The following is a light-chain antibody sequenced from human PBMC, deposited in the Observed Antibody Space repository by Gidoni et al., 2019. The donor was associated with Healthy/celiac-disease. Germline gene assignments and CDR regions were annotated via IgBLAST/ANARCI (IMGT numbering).Light chain of an antibody. CDR2: LGS. CDR3: MQALQTRLX. J-gene: IGKJ4*01. Sequence: DIVMTQSPLSLPVTPGEPASISCRSSQSLLHSNGYNYLDWYLQKPGQSPQLLIYLGSNRASGVPDRFSGSGSGTDFTLKISRVEAEDVGVYYCMQALQTRLXFXGGTKVEIK. V-gene: IGKV2-28*01. CDR1: QSLLHSNGYNY.